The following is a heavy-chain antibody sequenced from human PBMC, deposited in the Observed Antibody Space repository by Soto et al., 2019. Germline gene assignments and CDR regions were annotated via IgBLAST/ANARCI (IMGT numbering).Heavy chain of an antibody. Sequence: QVQLVQSGAEVNKPGASVKVSCKASGYTFTSYGISWVRQAPGQGLEWMGWISAYNGNTNYAQKLQGRVTMTTDTSTSTAYMELRSLRSDDTAVYYCARDCSSTSCYVSFDYWGQGTLVTVSS. CDR2: ISAYNGNT. D-gene: IGHD2-2*01. CDR3: ARDCSSTSCYVSFDY. J-gene: IGHJ4*02. V-gene: IGHV1-18*01. CDR1: GYTFTSYG.